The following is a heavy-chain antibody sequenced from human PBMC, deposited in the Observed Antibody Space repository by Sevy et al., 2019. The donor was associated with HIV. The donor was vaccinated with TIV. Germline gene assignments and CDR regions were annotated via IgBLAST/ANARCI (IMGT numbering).Heavy chain of an antibody. D-gene: IGHD2-8*01. CDR2: LSFGCGKI. Sequence: GGSLRLSCADSGFAFYDYSMSWIRQAPGKGLEWVATLSFGCGKINYADSVKGRFTISRDNSKNSFYLQMDNSRVEDTALYYCAREGCTRPHDYWGQGTRVTVSS. CDR3: AREGCTRPHDY. V-gene: IGHV3-23*01. CDR1: GFAFYDYS. J-gene: IGHJ4*02.